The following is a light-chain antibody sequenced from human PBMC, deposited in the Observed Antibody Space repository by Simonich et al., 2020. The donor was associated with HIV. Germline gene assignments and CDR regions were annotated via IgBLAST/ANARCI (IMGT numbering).Light chain of an antibody. Sequence: EIVLTQSPGTLSLSPGERATLSCRASQSVSSNLAWYQQKPGQAPRLLIYGASTRATGIPGRFSGSGSGTDFTLTISRLEPEDFAVYYCQQYGSSQTFAQGTKVEIK. V-gene: IGKV3-20*01. CDR3: QQYGSSQT. CDR1: QSVSSN. J-gene: IGKJ1*01. CDR2: GAS.